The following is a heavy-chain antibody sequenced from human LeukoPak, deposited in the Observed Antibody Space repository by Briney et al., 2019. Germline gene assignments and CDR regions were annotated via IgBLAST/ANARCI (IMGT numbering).Heavy chain of an antibody. Sequence: SETLSLTCAVYGGSFSGYYWSWIRQPPGKGLEWIGEINHSGSTNYNPSLKSRVTISVDTSKNQFSLKLSSVTAADTAVYYCARGDYDILTGAYYYYYYVTNVWSQGTTVTVSS. J-gene: IGHJ6*02. CDR3: ARGDYDILTGAYYYYYYVTNV. CDR1: GGSFSGYY. CDR2: INHSGST. V-gene: IGHV4-34*01. D-gene: IGHD3-9*01.